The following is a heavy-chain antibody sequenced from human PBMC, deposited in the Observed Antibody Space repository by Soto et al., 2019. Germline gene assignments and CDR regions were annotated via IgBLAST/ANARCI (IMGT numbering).Heavy chain of an antibody. V-gene: IGHV4-39*01. Sequence: PSETLSLTCAVSGGAISGRSNYWGWTRQPPGKGLEYIGSIYSGGSTYYNPSLKSRVTLSVDATQNQFSLRLTSVTAADTAVYYCARRHSAPWLFDYWGLGSLVIVSS. D-gene: IGHD3-9*01. CDR3: ARRHSAPWLFDY. CDR1: GGAISGRSNY. CDR2: IYSGGST. J-gene: IGHJ4*02.